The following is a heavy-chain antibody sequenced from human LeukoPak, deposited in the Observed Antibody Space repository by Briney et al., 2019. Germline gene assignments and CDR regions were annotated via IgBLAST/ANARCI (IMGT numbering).Heavy chain of an antibody. CDR2: ISNSDSSI. Sequence: GGSLRLSCAASGFTFSSYWMSWVRQAPGKGLEWVSYISNSDSSIYYADSVKGRFTISRDNANKSLFLQMNSLRAEDTAVYYCTSHVGGTARAWGYFQYWGQGTLVTVSS. CDR3: TSHVGGTARAWGYFQY. D-gene: IGHD1-26*01. V-gene: IGHV3-48*04. CDR1: GFTFSSYW. J-gene: IGHJ1*01.